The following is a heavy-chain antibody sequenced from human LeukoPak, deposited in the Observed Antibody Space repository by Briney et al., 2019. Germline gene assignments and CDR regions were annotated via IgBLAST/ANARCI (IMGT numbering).Heavy chain of an antibody. Sequence: GGSLRLSCAASGFTFSSYATSWVRQAPGKGLEWVSAISGSGGSTYYADSVKGRFTISRDNSKNTLYLQMNSLRAEDTAVYYCAKGQDFWSGPPFDYWGQGTLVTVSS. V-gene: IGHV3-23*01. J-gene: IGHJ4*02. D-gene: IGHD3-3*01. CDR3: AKGQDFWSGPPFDY. CDR2: ISGSGGST. CDR1: GFTFSSYA.